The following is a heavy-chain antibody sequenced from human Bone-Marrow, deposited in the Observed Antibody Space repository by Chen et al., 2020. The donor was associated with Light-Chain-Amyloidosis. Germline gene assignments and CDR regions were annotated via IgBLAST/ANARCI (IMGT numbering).Heavy chain of an antibody. V-gene: IGHV3-23*01. Sequence: EVQLLESGGGLVQPGGSLRLSCAASGFTFSSYAMSWVRQAPGKGLEWVSWISGSGGSTYYADSVKGRFTISRDNSKNTLYLQMNRLRAEDTAVYYCATRPPYPSIYGMDVWGQGTTVTVSS. J-gene: IGHJ6*02. D-gene: IGHD1-1*01. CDR2: ISGSGGST. CDR3: ATRPPYPSIYGMDV. CDR1: GFTFSSYA.